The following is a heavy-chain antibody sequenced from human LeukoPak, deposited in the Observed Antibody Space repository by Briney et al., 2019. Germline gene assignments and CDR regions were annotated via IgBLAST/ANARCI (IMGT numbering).Heavy chain of an antibody. J-gene: IGHJ4*02. D-gene: IGHD3-3*01. CDR2: TSGSGGST. CDR3: AKENYYDFWSGYSDRGYYLDY. V-gene: IGHV3-23*01. Sequence: GGSLRLSCAASGFTFSSYAMSWVRQAPGKGLEWVSATSGSGGSTYYADSVKGRFTISRDNSKNTLYLQMNSLRAEDTAVYYCAKENYYDFWSGYSDRGYYLDYWGQGTLVTVSS. CDR1: GFTFSSYA.